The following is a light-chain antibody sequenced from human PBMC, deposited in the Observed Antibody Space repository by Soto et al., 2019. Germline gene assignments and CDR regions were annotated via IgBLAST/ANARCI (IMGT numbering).Light chain of an antibody. CDR1: QGISSS. CDR2: AAP. Sequence: DIQMTQSPSYLSASVGDRVTITCRASQGISSSLAWYQHKPRKAPKLLIFAAPVLQGGIPPRFSGGGSGTDFNLAITGLQPEDFATYDGQQDNYFTSTFGQGTRLDIK. V-gene: IGKV1D-12*01. CDR3: QQDNYFTST. J-gene: IGKJ5*01.